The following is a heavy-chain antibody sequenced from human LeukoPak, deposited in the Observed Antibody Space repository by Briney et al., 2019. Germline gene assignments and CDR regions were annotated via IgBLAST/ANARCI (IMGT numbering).Heavy chain of an antibody. D-gene: IGHD3-10*01. J-gene: IGHJ4*02. CDR2: VNPSGGST. CDR1: GYTFTSYY. Sequence: ASVKVSCKASGYTFTSYYMHWVRQAPGPGLEWMGIVNPSGGSTSYAQKFQGRVTMTRDTSTSTVYMELSSLRAEDTAVYYCAKDQGHYYGSGISYPFDYWGQGTLVTVSS. V-gene: IGHV1-46*01. CDR3: AKDQGHYYGSGISYPFDY.